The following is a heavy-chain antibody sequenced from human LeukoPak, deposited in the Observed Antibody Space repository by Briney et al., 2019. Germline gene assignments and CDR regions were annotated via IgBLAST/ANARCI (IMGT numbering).Heavy chain of an antibody. J-gene: IGHJ3*02. CDR1: GGSISSGGYS. V-gene: IGHV4-31*03. CDR3: ARHSIKYGAAKLRGAFDI. CDR2: IYYSGST. Sequence: KASETLSLTCTVSGGSISSGGYSWSWIRQHPGKGLEWIGYIYYSGSTYYNPSLKSRVTISVDTSKNQFSLKLSSVTAADTAVYYCARHSIKYGAAKLRGAFDIWGQGTMVTVSS. D-gene: IGHD4-17*01.